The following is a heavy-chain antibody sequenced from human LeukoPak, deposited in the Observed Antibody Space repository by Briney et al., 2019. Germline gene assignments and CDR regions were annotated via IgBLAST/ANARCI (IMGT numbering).Heavy chain of an antibody. CDR1: GFPFDDYT. V-gene: IGHV3-43*01. D-gene: IGHD2-8*02. CDR2: ITWDGGST. J-gene: IGHJ4*02. CDR3: AKDFSTGELY. Sequence: PGGSLRLSCAASGFPFDDYTMHWVRQAAGKGMEWVCLITWDGGSTNYAESVKGRFTISRDNSKNSLYLQMHSLRTEDTALYYCAKDFSTGELYWGQGTLVTVSS.